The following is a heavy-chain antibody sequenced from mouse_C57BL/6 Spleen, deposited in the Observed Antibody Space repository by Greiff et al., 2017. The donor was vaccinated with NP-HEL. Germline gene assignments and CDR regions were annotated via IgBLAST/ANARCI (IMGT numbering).Heavy chain of an antibody. CDR3: ARFGGNPLYYAMDY. J-gene: IGHJ4*01. CDR2: INPGSGGT. D-gene: IGHD2-1*01. CDR1: GYAFTNYL. V-gene: IGHV1-54*01. Sequence: VQLQQSGAELVRPGTSVKVSCKASGYAFTNYLIEWVKQRPGQGLEWIGVINPGSGGTNYNEKFKGKATLTAYKSSSTAYMQLSSLTSEDSAVYFCARFGGNPLYYAMDYWGQGTSVTVSS.